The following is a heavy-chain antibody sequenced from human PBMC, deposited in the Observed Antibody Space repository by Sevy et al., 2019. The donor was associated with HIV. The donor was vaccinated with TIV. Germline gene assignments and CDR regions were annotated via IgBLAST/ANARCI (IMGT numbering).Heavy chain of an antibody. CDR1: GFTFSSYW. J-gene: IGHJ4*02. Sequence: GGSLRLSCAASGFTFSSYWMSWVRQAPGKGLEWLATINLDGSETFYVDSVEGRFTISRHNPRKSVYLQMTSLSAEDTAVYYCARLFYGSADYWGQGTLVTVSS. D-gene: IGHD3-10*01. V-gene: IGHV3-7*01. CDR3: ARLFYGSADY. CDR2: INLDGSET.